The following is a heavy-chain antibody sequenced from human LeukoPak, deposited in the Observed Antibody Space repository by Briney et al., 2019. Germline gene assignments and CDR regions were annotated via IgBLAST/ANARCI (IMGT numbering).Heavy chain of an antibody. Sequence: ASAKVSCKASGYTFTSYDITWVRQATGQGLEWMGWMNPNSGNTGYAQKFQGRVTMTRNTSMSTAYMELSSLRSEDTAVYYCARGTRSIAAAATRVYYFDYWGQGTLVTVSS. J-gene: IGHJ4*02. V-gene: IGHV1-8*01. CDR3: ARGTRSIAAAATRVYYFDY. D-gene: IGHD6-13*01. CDR2: MNPNSGNT. CDR1: GYTFTSYD.